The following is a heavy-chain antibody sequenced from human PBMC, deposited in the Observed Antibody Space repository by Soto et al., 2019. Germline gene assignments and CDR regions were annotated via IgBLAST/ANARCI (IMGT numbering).Heavy chain of an antibody. D-gene: IGHD1-1*01. CDR2: ISYSGTT. CDR1: GGSISSYY. CDR3: ARRYGGNLDY. Sequence: PSETLSLTCTVSGGSISSYYWSWIRQPPGKELEWIGYISYSGTTNYKPSLKSRVTISVDTSKNQFSLKLSSATAADTAVYYCARRYGGNLDYWGQGTLVTVSS. V-gene: IGHV4-59*08. J-gene: IGHJ4*02.